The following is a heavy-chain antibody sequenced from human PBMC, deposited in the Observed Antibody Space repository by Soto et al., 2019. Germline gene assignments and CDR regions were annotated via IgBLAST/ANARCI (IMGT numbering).Heavy chain of an antibody. V-gene: IGHV3-30*18. CDR3: AKDGPIFEVVTAIPYPPPDH. D-gene: IGHD2-21*02. CDR2: ISYDGSNK. Sequence: QVQLVESGGGVVQPGRSLRLSCAASGFTFSSYGMHWVRQAPGKGLEWVAAISYDGSNKYYADSVKGRFTISRDNSKNPLYLHMNSLRAEDTTVYYCAKDGPIFEVVTAIPYPPPDHWGQGTLVTVSS. CDR1: GFTFSSYG. J-gene: IGHJ4*02.